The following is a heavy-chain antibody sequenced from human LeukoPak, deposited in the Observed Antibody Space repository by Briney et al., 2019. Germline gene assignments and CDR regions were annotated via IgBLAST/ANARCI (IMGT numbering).Heavy chain of an antibody. CDR2: ISSSSGTI. CDR1: GFTFSSYS. V-gene: IGHV3-48*01. Sequence: GGSLRLSCAASGFTFSSYSMNWVRQAPGKGLEWVSYISSSSGTIYYADSVKGRFTISRDNSKNTLYLQMNSLRAEDTAVYYCARSTSSEYDIYHFDYWGQGTLVTVSS. D-gene: IGHD3-9*01. J-gene: IGHJ4*02. CDR3: ARSTSSEYDIYHFDY.